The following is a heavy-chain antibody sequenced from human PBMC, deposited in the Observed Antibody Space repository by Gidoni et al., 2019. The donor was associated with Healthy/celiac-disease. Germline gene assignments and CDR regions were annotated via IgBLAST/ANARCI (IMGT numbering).Heavy chain of an antibody. CDR3: ARDRSSGLSDAFDI. J-gene: IGHJ3*02. Sequence: QVQLVQSGAEVKKPGAAVQVCCKASGYTVTSYGISWVRQAPGQVLEWMGWISAYNGNTNYAQNLQGRVTMTTDTSTSTAYMELRSLSSDDTAVYYCARDRSSGLSDAFDIWGQGTMVTVSS. CDR2: ISAYNGNT. CDR1: GYTVTSYG. D-gene: IGHD6-19*01. V-gene: IGHV1-18*01.